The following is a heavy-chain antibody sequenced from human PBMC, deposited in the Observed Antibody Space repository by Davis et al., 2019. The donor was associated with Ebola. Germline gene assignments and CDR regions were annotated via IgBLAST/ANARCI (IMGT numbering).Heavy chain of an antibody. D-gene: IGHD3-22*01. Sequence: GGSLRLSCAASGFTFSDYYMSWIRQAPGKGLEWVSYISSSSSYTNYADSVKGRFTISRDNAKNSLYLQMNSLRAEDTAVYYCARVSDSSGYSGLDYWGRETLVTVSS. CDR3: ARVSDSSGYSGLDY. CDR1: GFTFSDYY. J-gene: IGHJ4*02. CDR2: ISSSSSYT. V-gene: IGHV3-11*06.